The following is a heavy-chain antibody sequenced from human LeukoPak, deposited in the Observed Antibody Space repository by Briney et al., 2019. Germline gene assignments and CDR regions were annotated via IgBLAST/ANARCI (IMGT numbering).Heavy chain of an antibody. D-gene: IGHD2-2*01. CDR3: ARDPGTTSRTWKFDP. Sequence: SETLSLTCTVSGASISSFYWSWIRQPPGKPLEWIGFIYYTGRTNYSPSLKSRVSISVGTSQNQFSLRLNSVTVADTAVYYCARDPGTTSRTWKFDPWGQGTLVTVSS. V-gene: IGHV4-59*01. CDR1: GASISSFY. J-gene: IGHJ5*02. CDR2: IYYTGRT.